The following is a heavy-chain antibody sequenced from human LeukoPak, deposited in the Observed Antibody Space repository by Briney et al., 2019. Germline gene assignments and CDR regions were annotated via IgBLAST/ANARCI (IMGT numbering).Heavy chain of an antibody. CDR1: GFTFSSYA. CDR2: ISGSGGST. Sequence: GGSLRLSCAASGFTFSSYAMSWARQAPGKGLEWVSAISGSGGSTYYADSVKGRFTISRDNSKNTLYLQMNSLRAEDTAVYYCARDRPRSYYYGSGSYGADFDYWGQGTLVTVSS. D-gene: IGHD3-10*01. CDR3: ARDRPRSYYYGSGSYGADFDY. V-gene: IGHV3-23*01. J-gene: IGHJ4*02.